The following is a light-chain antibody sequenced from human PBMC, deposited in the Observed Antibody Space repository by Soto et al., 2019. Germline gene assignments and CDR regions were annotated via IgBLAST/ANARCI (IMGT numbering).Light chain of an antibody. J-gene: IGKJ4*01. Sequence: DIQMTQSPSSLPASVGDRVTITCRASQSISTNLNWYQQKPGKAPKVLIYGASSLRSRVPPRFSGSGSGTDFTLTINSLQHEGLATYVCQQRYILPRTFGGGTRVE. V-gene: IGKV1-39*01. CDR2: GAS. CDR1: QSISTN. CDR3: QQRYILPRT.